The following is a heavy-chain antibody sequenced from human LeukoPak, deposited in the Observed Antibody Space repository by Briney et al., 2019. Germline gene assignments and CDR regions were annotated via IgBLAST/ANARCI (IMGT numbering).Heavy chain of an antibody. CDR1: GGTFSSYA. CDR3: ALAGATEYYFDY. CDR2: IIPILGIA. V-gene: IGHV1-69*04. Sequence: ASVKVSCKASGGTFSSYAISWVRQAPGQGLEWMGRIIPILGIANYAQKFRGRVTITADKSTSTAYMELSSLRSEDTAVYYCALAGATEYYFDYWGQGTLVTVSS. J-gene: IGHJ4*02. D-gene: IGHD1-14*01.